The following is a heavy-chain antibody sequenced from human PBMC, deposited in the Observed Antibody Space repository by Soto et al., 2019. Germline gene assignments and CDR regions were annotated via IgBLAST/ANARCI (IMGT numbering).Heavy chain of an antibody. CDR1: GGTFSSYA. V-gene: IGHV1-69*05. Sequence: ASVKVSCKASGGTFSSYASSWVRQAPGQGLEWMGGIIPIFGTANYAQKLQGRLTITTDTSTSTAYMELRSLRSDDTAVYYCASRSGQLPYYFDYWGQGTLVTVSS. CDR3: ASRSGQLPYYFDY. CDR2: IIPIFGTA. J-gene: IGHJ4*02. D-gene: IGHD6-6*01.